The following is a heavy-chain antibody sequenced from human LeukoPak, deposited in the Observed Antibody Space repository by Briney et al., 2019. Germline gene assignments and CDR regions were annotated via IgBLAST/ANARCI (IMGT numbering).Heavy chain of an antibody. D-gene: IGHD5-24*01. J-gene: IGHJ4*02. CDR3: ARGSGERWLQLALDY. CDR1: GGSISSYY. CDR2: IYYSGST. Sequence: SETLSLTCTVSGGSISSYYWSWIRQSPGKGLEWIGYIYYSGSTNHNPSLKSRVTISVDTSKNQFSLKLSSVTAADTAVYYCARGSGERWLQLALDYWGQGTLVTVSS. V-gene: IGHV4-59*01.